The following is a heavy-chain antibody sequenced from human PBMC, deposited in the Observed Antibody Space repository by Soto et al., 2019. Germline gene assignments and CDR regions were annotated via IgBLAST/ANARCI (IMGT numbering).Heavy chain of an antibody. CDR2: IKQDGSEK. CDR1: GVTFSSYW. CDR3: ARAKSGYDYIWGSYRYGPSDY. Sequence: GGSLRLSCASSGVTFSSYWMSWVRQAPGKGLEWVANIKQDGSEKYYVDSVKGRFTISRDNAKNSLYLQMNSLRAEDTAVYYCARAKSGYDYIWGSYRYGPSDYWGRGTLVTVSS. J-gene: IGHJ4*02. V-gene: IGHV3-7*01. D-gene: IGHD3-16*02.